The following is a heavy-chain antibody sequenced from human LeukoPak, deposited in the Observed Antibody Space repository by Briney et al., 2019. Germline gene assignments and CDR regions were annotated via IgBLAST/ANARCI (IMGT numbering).Heavy chain of an antibody. D-gene: IGHD2-2*01. Sequence: ASVKVSCKASGGAFSSYAISWVRQAPGQGLEWMGRIIPILGRAHYAQKFQGRVTITADKYPSTAYMELSSLKSEDTAVYYCARAQQAACCNFTTCFYAMDVWGQGTTVTVSS. V-gene: IGHV1-69*04. CDR2: IIPILGRA. J-gene: IGHJ6*02. CDR3: ARAQQAACCNFTTCFYAMDV. CDR1: GGAFSSYA.